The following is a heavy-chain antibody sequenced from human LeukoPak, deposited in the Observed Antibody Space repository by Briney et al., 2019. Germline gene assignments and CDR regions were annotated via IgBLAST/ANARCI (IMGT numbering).Heavy chain of an antibody. CDR3: ARRIAAAGRDFDY. CDR1: GGSFSGYY. D-gene: IGHD6-13*01. Sequence: SETLSLTCAVYGGSFSGYYWGWIRQPPGKGLEWIGEINHSGSTNYNPSLKSRVTISVDTSKNQFSLKLSSVTAADTAVYYCARRIAAAGRDFDYWGQGTLVTVSS. V-gene: IGHV4-34*01. J-gene: IGHJ4*02. CDR2: INHSGST.